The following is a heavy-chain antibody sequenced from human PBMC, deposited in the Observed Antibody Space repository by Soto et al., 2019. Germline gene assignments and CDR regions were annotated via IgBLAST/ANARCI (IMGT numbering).Heavy chain of an antibody. CDR1: GFTXSSYS. D-gene: IGHD2-2*01. CDR2: ISSSSSYI. V-gene: IGHV3-21*01. J-gene: IGHJ5*02. Sequence: PGGSLRLSCAASGFTXSSYSMNWVRQAPGKGLEWVSSISSSSSYIYYADSVKGRFTISRDNAKNSLYLQMNSLRAEDTAVYYCARDIVVVPAATPAYNWFDPWGQGTLVTVSS. CDR3: ARDIVVVPAATPAYNWFDP.